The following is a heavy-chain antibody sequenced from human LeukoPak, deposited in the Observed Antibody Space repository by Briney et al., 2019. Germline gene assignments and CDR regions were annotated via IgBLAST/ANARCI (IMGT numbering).Heavy chain of an antibody. CDR1: GYTFTSYD. D-gene: IGHD6-13*01. J-gene: IGHJ5*02. V-gene: IGHV1-8*02. Sequence: ASVKASCKASGYTFTSYDINWVRQAPGQGLEWMGGIIPTFGTANYAQKFQGRVTMTRNTSISTAYMGLSSLRSEDTAVYYCARKPGIAAATSEFDPWGQGTLVTVSS. CDR2: IIPTFGTA. CDR3: ARKPGIAAATSEFDP.